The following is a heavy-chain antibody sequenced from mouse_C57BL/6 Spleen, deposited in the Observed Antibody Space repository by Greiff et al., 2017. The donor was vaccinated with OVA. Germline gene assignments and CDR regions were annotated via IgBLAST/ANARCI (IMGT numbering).Heavy chain of an antibody. D-gene: IGHD2-2*01. J-gene: IGHJ2*01. Sequence: QVQLQQSGAELVRPGASVKMSCKASGYTFTSYNMHWVQQTPRQGLEWIGAIYPGNGDTSYNQKFKGKATLTVDKTSSPAYMQLSSLTSEDSAVYFCARWGGYDEFYFDSWGHGTPLPVSS. CDR1: GYTFTSYN. CDR3: ARWGGYDEFYFDS. V-gene: IGHV1-12*01. CDR2: IYPGNGDT.